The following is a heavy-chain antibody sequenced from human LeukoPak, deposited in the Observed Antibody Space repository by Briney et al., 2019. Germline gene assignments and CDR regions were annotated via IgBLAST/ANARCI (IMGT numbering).Heavy chain of an antibody. CDR2: INHSGST. CDR1: GGSFSGYY. Sequence: KPSETLSLTCAVYGGSFSGYYWSWIRQPPGKGLEWIGEINHSGSTNYNPSLKSRVTISVDTSKNQFSLKLSSVTAADTAVYYCARAKGYCSSTSCYGYWFDPWGQGTLVTVSS. J-gene: IGHJ5*02. V-gene: IGHV4-34*01. CDR3: ARAKGYCSSTSCYGYWFDP. D-gene: IGHD2-2*01.